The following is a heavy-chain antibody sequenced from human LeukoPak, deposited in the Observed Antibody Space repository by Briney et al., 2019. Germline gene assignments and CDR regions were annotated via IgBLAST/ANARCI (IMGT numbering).Heavy chain of an antibody. CDR2: INAGNGNT. CDR1: GYTLTSYF. Sequence: GASVKVSCKASGYTLTSYFMHWVRQAPGQRLEWMGWINAGNGNTKSSQKFQGRVTITRDTSANTAYMELSSLRSEDTAVYYCARAPRGSGWYVFDYWGQGTLVTVSS. V-gene: IGHV1-3*01. J-gene: IGHJ4*02. CDR3: ARAPRGSGWYVFDY. D-gene: IGHD6-19*01.